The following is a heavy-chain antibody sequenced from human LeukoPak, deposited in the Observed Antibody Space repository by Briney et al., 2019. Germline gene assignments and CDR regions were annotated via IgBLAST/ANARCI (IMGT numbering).Heavy chain of an antibody. CDR3: ARDDNSGYYSGP. V-gene: IGHV1-2*06. D-gene: IGHD3-22*01. CDR2: ISPSSGGT. CDR1: GYTFIDYY. Sequence: GASVKVSCKASGYTFIDYYMHWVRQAPGQGLEWMGRISPSSGGTNYAQKFQGRVTMTRDTSISTAYMELSRLRSDDTAVYYCARDDNSGYYSGPWGQGTLVTVSS. J-gene: IGHJ5*02.